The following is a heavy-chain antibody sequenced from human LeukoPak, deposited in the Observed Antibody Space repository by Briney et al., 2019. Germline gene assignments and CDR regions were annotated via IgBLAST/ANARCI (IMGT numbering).Heavy chain of an antibody. CDR3: AREATWGQWYFDH. CDR2: IARDGGAK. J-gene: IGHJ4*02. CDR1: GFSFSNHG. Sequence: GTSLRLSCVASGFSFSNHGMHWVRQAPGKGLEWASVIARDGGAKFYADSVKGRFTLSRDNSKNMFFLQMNFLTVEDTAIYYCAREATWGQWYFDHWGQGTPVTVSS. V-gene: IGHV3-30*03. D-gene: IGHD6-19*01.